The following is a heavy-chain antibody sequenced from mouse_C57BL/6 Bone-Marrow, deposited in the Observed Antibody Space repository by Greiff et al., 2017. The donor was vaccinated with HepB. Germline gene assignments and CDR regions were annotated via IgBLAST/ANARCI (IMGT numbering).Heavy chain of an antibody. V-gene: IGHV1-81*01. Sequence: VQLQQSGAELARPGASVKLSCKASGYTFTSYGISWVKQRTGQGLEWIGESYPRSGNTYYNEKFKGKATLTADKSSSTAYMELRSLTSEDSAVYFCARGYGSSYGGFFDYWGQGTTLTVSS. D-gene: IGHD1-1*01. CDR1: GYTFTSYG. J-gene: IGHJ2*01. CDR2: SYPRSGNT. CDR3: ARGYGSSYGGFFDY.